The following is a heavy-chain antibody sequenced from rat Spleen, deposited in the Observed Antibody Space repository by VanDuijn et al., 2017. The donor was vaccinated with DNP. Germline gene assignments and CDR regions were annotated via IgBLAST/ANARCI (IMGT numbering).Heavy chain of an antibody. D-gene: IGHD5-1*01. CDR3: KLGGAY. Sequence: EVQLVESGGGLVQPGRSLRLSCVASGFAFNDYSMAWVRQAPQKGLEWVATINYDGSYTYYRDSVKGRFSISRESAKSALYLQMDSLRSEDTATYYCKLGGAYWGQGVMVTVSS. J-gene: IGHJ2*01. V-gene: IGHV5-7*01. CDR1: GFAFNDYS. CDR2: INYDGSYT.